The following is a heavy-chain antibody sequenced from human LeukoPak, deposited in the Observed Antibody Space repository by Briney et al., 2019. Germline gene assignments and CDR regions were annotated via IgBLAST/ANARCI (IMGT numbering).Heavy chain of an antibody. CDR1: GFTFSSYA. J-gene: IGHJ1*01. V-gene: IGHV3-30-3*01. D-gene: IGHD3-9*01. CDR3: ARDSDPETYYDILTGRTAYFQH. Sequence: GRSLRLSCAASGFTFSSYAMHWVRQAPGKGLEWVAVISYDGSNKYYADSVKGRFTFSRDNSKNTLYLQMNSLRAEDTAVYYCARDSDPETYYDILTGRTAYFQHWGQGTLVTVSS. CDR2: ISYDGSNK.